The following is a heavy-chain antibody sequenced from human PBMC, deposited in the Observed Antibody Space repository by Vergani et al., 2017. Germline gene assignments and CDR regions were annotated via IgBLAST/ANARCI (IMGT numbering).Heavy chain of an antibody. V-gene: IGHV4-34*02. D-gene: IGHD3-22*01. CDR1: GGSFSGYY. CDR3: AIQSYYYDSNGLRR. Sequence: QVQLQQWGAGLLKPSETLSLTCAVYGGSFSGYYWSWIRQPPGKGLEWIGEINHSGSTNYNPSLKSRVTISVDTSKNQFSLKLSSVTAADTAVYYCAIQSYYYDSNGLRRWGQGTLVTVSS. J-gene: IGHJ4*02. CDR2: INHSGST.